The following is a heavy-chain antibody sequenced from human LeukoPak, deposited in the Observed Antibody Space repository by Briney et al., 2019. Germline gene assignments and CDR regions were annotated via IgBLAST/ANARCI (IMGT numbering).Heavy chain of an antibody. CDR3: AKDGIIVVVTAVDALDI. V-gene: IGHV3-33*06. CDR2: IWYDGGNK. J-gene: IGHJ3*02. CDR1: GFTFSSYG. Sequence: GRSLRLSCAASGFTFSSYGMPWVRQAPAKGLEWVAVIWYDGGNKYYAVSVKGRFTISRDNSKNTLYLKMNSLRAEDTAVYYCAKDGIIVVVTAVDALDIWGQGTMVTVSS. D-gene: IGHD2-21*02.